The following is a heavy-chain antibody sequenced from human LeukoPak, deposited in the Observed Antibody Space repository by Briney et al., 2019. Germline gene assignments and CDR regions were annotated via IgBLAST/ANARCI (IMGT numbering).Heavy chain of an antibody. CDR1: GGSVSSGSYY. CDR3: ARGEFERGYSYGSVAFDY. J-gene: IGHJ4*02. CDR2: IYYSGST. D-gene: IGHD5-18*01. Sequence: SETLSLTCNVSGGSVSSGSYYWSWIRQPPGKGLEWIGYIYYSGSTNYNPSLKSRVTISVDTSKDQFSLKLSSVTAADTAVYYCARGEFERGYSYGSVAFDYWGQGTLVTVSS. V-gene: IGHV4-61*01.